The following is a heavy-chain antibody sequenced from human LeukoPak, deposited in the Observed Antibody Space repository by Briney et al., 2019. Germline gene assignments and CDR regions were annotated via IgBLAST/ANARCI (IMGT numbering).Heavy chain of an antibody. J-gene: IGHJ5*02. D-gene: IGHD1-1*01. CDR3: ARDPSGGTTSSWFDV. Sequence: GGSLRLTCAASGFTFRHYLMHWVRQALGKGLEYVAGISSDGGSTNYGNSLKGRFTISRDNSKNTLYLQMGGLRAEDMAVYYCARDPSGGTTSSWFDVWGQGSLVTVSS. V-gene: IGHV3-64*01. CDR1: GFTFRHYL. CDR2: ISSDGGST.